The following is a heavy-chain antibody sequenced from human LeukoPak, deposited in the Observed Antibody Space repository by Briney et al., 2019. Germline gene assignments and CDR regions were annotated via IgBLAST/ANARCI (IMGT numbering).Heavy chain of an antibody. CDR3: LRGTGY. V-gene: IGHV3-64D*06. J-gene: IGHJ4*02. CDR1: GFTFTTYV. CDR2: ISSNVDNT. Sequence: PGRTLRLSCSVSGFTFTTYVMHWVRQAPGKGLEYGSAISSNVDNTYYADSVKGRFTISRDNSKNTLYLQMSSLRADDTAVYYCLRGTGYWGQGTLVTVSS.